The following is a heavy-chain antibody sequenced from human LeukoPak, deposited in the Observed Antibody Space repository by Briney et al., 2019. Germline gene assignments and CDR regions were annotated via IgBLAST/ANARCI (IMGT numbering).Heavy chain of an antibody. CDR3: ARDGSGSLFTYKYNWFDP. V-gene: IGHV1-69*01. Sequence: SVKVSCKAPGGTFSSYAISWVRQAPGQGLEWMGGIIPIFGTANYAQKFQGRVTITADESASTAYMELSSLRSEDTAVYYCARDGSGSLFTYKYNWFDPWGQGTLVTVSS. CDR1: GGTFSSYA. CDR2: IIPIFGTA. J-gene: IGHJ5*02. D-gene: IGHD3-10*01.